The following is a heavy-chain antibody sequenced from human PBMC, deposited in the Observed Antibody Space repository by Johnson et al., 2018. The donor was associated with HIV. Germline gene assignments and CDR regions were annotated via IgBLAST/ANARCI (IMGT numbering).Heavy chain of an antibody. J-gene: IGHJ3*02. V-gene: IGHV3-11*04. CDR3: ARSKDWSGGSCPDGFDI. Sequence: QEKLVESGGGLVQPGGSLRLSCVASGFTFSDYYMSWIRQAPGKGLEWVSYISSSGSVIYSADSVKGRFTISRDKAKNSLYLQMNSLRAEDTAVYYCARSKDWSGGSCPDGFDIWGQGTMVIVSS. D-gene: IGHD2-15*01. CDR1: GFTFSDYY. CDR2: ISSSGSVI.